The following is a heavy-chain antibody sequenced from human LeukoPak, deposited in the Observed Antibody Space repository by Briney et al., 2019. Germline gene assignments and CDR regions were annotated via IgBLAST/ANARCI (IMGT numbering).Heavy chain of an antibody. CDR3: ARRHKVGAGDALDI. J-gene: IGHJ3*02. Sequence: SETLSLTCTVSGGSISNYYWTWIRQPPGKGLEWIGYIYYSGSTNYNPSLKSRVTISVDTSKNQFSLKLTSVTAADTAVYYCARRHKVGAGDALDIWGQGTMVTVSS. D-gene: IGHD3-10*01. CDR2: IYYSGST. V-gene: IGHV4-59*08. CDR1: GGSISNYY.